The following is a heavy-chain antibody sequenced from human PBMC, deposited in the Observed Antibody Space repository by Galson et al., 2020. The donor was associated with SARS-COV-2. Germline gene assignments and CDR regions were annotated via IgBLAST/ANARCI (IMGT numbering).Heavy chain of an antibody. CDR1: GYSFNTYW. J-gene: IGHJ5*02. V-gene: IGHV5-51*01. CDR3: ARRGVSGWEASYFDP. CDR2: IYAGDSDT. Sequence: GESLKISCKGSGYSFNTYWIAWVRQMPGKGLEWKGIIYAGDSDTRYSTSFQGQVTISVDKSINTAYLQWSSLKASDTAVYYCARRGVSGWEASYFDPWGQGTLVTVSS. D-gene: IGHD6-19*01.